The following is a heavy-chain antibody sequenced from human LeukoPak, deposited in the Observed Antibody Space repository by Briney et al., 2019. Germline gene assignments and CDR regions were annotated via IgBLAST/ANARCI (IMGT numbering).Heavy chain of an antibody. D-gene: IGHD3-22*01. J-gene: IGHJ5*02. CDR2: ISSSSSTI. V-gene: IGHV3-48*04. CDR1: GFTFSSYS. Sequence: GGSLRLSCAASGFTFSSYSMNWVRQAPGKGLEWVSYISSSSSTIYYADSVKGRFTISRDNAKNSLYLQMNSLRAEDTAVYYCANPTGVDYYDSSGYWFDPWGQGTLVTVSS. CDR3: ANPTGVDYYDSSGYWFDP.